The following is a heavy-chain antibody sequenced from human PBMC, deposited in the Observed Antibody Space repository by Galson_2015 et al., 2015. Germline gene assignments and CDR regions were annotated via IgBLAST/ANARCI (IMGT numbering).Heavy chain of an antibody. CDR2: IIPIFGTA. J-gene: IGHJ6*03. Sequence: SVKVSCKASGGTFSSYAISWVRQAPGQGLEWMGGIIPIFGTANYAQKFQGRVTITADESTSTAYMELSSLRSEDTAVYYCARESSAGRWEVSENYCDYYNAVWGQGTRVTVSS. CDR3: ARESSAGRWEVSENYCDYYNAV. V-gene: IGHV1-69*13. CDR1: GGTFSSYA. D-gene: IGHD1-26*01.